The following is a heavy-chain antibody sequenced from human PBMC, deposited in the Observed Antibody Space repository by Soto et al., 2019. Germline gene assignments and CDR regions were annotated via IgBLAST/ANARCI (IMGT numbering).Heavy chain of an antibody. Sequence: QLVESGGGLVQPGGSLRLSCAASGFTVSSNYMSWVRQAPGKGLEWVSVIYSGGTTYYADSVKGRFTIPRHNSENTLYLQMNSLTAEDTAVYYCAGRYSGYDFVDYWGQGTLVTVSS. CDR2: IYSGGTT. J-gene: IGHJ4*02. V-gene: IGHV3-53*04. CDR1: GFTVSSNY. CDR3: AGRYSGYDFVDY. D-gene: IGHD5-12*01.